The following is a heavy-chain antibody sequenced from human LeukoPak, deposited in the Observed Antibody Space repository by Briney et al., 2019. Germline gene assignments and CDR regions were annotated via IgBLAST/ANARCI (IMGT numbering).Heavy chain of an antibody. CDR2: IYYSGST. J-gene: IGHJ5*02. V-gene: IGHV4-59*02. CDR1: GGSVSSYY. Sequence: SETLYLTCTVSGGSVSSYYWSWIRQPPGKGLEWIGYIYYSGSTNYNPSLKSRVTISVDTSKNQFSLKLSSVTAADTAVYYCARDRRITMIPSNWFDPWGQGTLVTVSS. D-gene: IGHD3-22*01. CDR3: ARDRRITMIPSNWFDP.